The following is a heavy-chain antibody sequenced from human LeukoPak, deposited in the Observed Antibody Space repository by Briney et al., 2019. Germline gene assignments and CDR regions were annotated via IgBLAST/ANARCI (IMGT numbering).Heavy chain of an antibody. CDR3: ARALDTPTNDY. CDR2: ISVYNGNT. CDR1: GYTFTSYG. D-gene: IGHD5-18*01. J-gene: IGHJ4*02. V-gene: IGHV1-18*01. Sequence: TVNVSCKASGYTFTSYGINWVRQAPGQGLEWMGWISVYNGNTLYAQRLQGRVTMTTDTSTSTAYMDLRSLRSDDTAVYYCARALDTPTNDYWGQGTLVTVSS.